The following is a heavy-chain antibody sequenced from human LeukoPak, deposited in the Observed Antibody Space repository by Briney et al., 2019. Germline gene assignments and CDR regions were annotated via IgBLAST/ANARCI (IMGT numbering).Heavy chain of an antibody. J-gene: IGHJ5*02. V-gene: IGHV1-18*01. CDR3: AKEWSDPFDNNGNWFDP. Sequence: ASVKVSCKASGYTFTSYGISWVRQAPGQGLEWMGWISAYNGNTNYAQKLQGRVTMTTDTSTSTAYMELRSLRSDNTAVYYCAKEWSDPFDNNGNWFDPWGQGTLVTVSS. D-gene: IGHD3-3*01. CDR1: GYTFTSYG. CDR2: ISAYNGNT.